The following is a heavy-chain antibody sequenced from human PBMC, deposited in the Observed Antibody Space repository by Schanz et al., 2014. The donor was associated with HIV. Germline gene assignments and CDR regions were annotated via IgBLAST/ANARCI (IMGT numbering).Heavy chain of an antibody. Sequence: QVQLQESGPGLVKPSETLSLTCNVSGASISGYYCTWIRQPPGKGLEWIGYMYYGSGTNYNPTLKNRVTIIGDTSKNQFSLKFTSLTAADTAVYYCVVGHNHDFWGQGTLVAVSS. CDR1: GASISGYY. CDR3: VVGHNHDF. D-gene: IGHD1-1*01. CDR2: MYYGSGT. J-gene: IGHJ4*02. V-gene: IGHV4-59*01.